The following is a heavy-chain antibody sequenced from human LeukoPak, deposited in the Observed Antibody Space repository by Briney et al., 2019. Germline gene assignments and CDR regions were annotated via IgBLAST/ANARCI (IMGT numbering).Heavy chain of an antibody. D-gene: IGHD4-11*01. J-gene: IGHJ6*03. V-gene: IGHV3-21*01. CDR2: ISSSSSYI. CDR1: GFTFSSYS. Sequence: GGSLRLSCAASGFTFSSYSMNWVRQAPGKGLEWVSSISSSSSYIYYADSVKGRFTISRDNAKNSLYLQMNSLRAEDTAVYYCARGLSTVTRYMDVWGKGTTVTVSS. CDR3: ARGLSTVTRYMDV.